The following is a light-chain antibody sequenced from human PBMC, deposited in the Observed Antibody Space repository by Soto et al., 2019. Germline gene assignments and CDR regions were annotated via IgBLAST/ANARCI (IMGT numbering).Light chain of an antibody. Sequence: QSALTQPPSASGSPGQSVTISCTGTSSDVGGYNYVSWYQQHPGKAPKLMIYEVSKRPSGVADRFSGSKSGNTAALAVSGLQAEDEADYYCSSYARSNNLLFGGGTKVTVL. J-gene: IGLJ2*01. CDR1: SSDVGGYNY. CDR3: SSYARSNNLL. CDR2: EVS. V-gene: IGLV2-8*01.